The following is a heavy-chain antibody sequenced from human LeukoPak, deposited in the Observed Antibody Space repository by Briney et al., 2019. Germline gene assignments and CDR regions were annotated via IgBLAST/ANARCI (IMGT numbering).Heavy chain of an antibody. CDR1: GGSFSGFY. Sequence: SETLSLTCVVYGGSFSGFYWTWIRQPPGKGLDWIGEINHAGSTNYNPSLKSRVAISVDASKNQFSLKLTSVTAADTAVYYCANSYDSKIGPFDNWGQGALVTVSS. J-gene: IGHJ4*02. CDR2: INHAGST. V-gene: IGHV4-34*01. CDR3: ANSYDSKIGPFDN. D-gene: IGHD3-22*01.